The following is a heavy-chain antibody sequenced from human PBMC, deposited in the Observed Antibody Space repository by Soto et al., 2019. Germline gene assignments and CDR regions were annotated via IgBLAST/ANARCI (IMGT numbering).Heavy chain of an antibody. V-gene: IGHV5-10-1*01. Sequence: VESLKISCNGSGYSFAGYWITWVRQKPWKGLEWMGRIDPSDSQTYYSPSFRGHVTISVTKSITTVFLQWSSLRASDIAMYYCARQIYDSDTGPNFQYYFDSWGQGTPVTVSS. CDR2: IDPSDSQT. J-gene: IGHJ4*02. CDR3: ARQIYDSDTGPNFQYYFDS. D-gene: IGHD3-22*01. CDR1: GYSFAGYW.